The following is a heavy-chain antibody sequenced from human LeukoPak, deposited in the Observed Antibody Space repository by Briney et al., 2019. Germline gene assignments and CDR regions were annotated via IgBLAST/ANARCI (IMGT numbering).Heavy chain of an antibody. CDR1: GFTFDDYG. D-gene: IGHD2-15*01. CDR3: AREVMIVAATTFWYFDL. J-gene: IGHJ2*01. CDR2: ISSSSSYI. V-gene: IGHV3-21*01. Sequence: PGGSLRLSCAASGFTFDDYGMSWVRQAPGKGLEWVSSISSSSSYIYYADSVKGRFTISRDNAKNSLYLQMNSLRAEDTAVYYCAREVMIVAATTFWYFDLWGRGTLVTVSS.